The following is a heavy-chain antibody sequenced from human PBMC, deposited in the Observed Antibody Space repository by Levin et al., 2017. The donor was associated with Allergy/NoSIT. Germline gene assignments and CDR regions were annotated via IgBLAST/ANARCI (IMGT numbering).Heavy chain of an antibody. Sequence: GSLRLSCAVSGFPVSSDYNWGWIRQTPGKGLEWLGWVSHIGATSYNPSLKSRVTISIDTSKNQFSLKLVTVTAADTGVYYCAREKGWFGELLWGQGTMVTVSS. D-gene: IGHD3-10*01. CDR3: AREKGWFGELL. CDR2: VSHIGAT. J-gene: IGHJ3*01. V-gene: IGHV4-38-2*02. CDR1: GFPVSSDYN.